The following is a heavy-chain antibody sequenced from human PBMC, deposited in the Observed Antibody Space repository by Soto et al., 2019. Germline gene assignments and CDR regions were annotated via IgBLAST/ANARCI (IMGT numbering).Heavy chain of an antibody. J-gene: IGHJ4*02. V-gene: IGHV2-5*02. Sequence: QITLKESGPTLVKPTQTLTLTCTFSGFSLSTSGVGVGWIRQPPGKALEWLALLYWDDDKRYSQSLKSRLTLTKDTSKNQGVLTMTTMDPVDTATYYCAHSTESLYYDYVWGSYRSLYYFDYWGQGTLVTVSS. D-gene: IGHD3-16*02. CDR2: LYWDDDK. CDR1: GFSLSTSGVG. CDR3: AHSTESLYYDYVWGSYRSLYYFDY.